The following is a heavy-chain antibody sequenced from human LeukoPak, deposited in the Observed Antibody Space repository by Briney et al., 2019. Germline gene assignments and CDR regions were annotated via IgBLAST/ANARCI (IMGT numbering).Heavy chain of an antibody. D-gene: IGHD3-16*01. V-gene: IGHV3-21*04. CDR3: AKALFRSPIGGGFDY. J-gene: IGHJ4*02. Sequence: GGSLRLSCAASGFTFSSYSMNWVRQAPGKGLEWVSSISSSSSNIYYADSVKGRFTISRDNSKNTLYLQMNSLRAEDTAVYYCAKALFRSPIGGGFDYWGQGTLVTVSS. CDR2: ISSSSSNI. CDR1: GFTFSSYS.